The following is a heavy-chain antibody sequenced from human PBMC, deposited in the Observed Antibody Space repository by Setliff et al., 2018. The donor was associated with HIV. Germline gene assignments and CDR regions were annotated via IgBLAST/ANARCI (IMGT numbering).Heavy chain of an antibody. J-gene: IGHJ4*01. Sequence: ASVKVSCKISGYTLTEVSMSWVRQAPGKGLEWMGYFDPQDGKTIYAQKFQGRITITRDTSANTAYMELSRLRSDDTAVYFCVGGALLAAFGFDHWGHGTLVTVSS. D-gene: IGHD1-26*01. CDR3: VGGALLAAFGFDH. V-gene: IGHV1-24*01. CDR2: FDPQDGKT. CDR1: GYTLTEVS.